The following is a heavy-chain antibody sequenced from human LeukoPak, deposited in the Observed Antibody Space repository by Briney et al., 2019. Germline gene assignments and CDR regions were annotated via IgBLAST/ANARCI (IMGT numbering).Heavy chain of an antibody. Sequence: PSETLSLTCAVYVGSFSGYYWSWIRQPPGKGLEWIGEINHSGSTNYNPSLKSRVTISVDTSKNQFSLKLSSVTAADTAVYYCASNLGRAPTGDRRSCYYYGMDVWGQGTTVTVSS. CDR1: VGSFSGYY. J-gene: IGHJ6*02. D-gene: IGHD7-27*01. CDR2: INHSGST. CDR3: ASNLGRAPTGDRRSCYYYGMDV. V-gene: IGHV4-34*01.